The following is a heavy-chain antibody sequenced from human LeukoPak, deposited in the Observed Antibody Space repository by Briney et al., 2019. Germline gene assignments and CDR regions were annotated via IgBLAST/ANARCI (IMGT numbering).Heavy chain of an antibody. CDR2: ISGSGGST. CDR1: GGSISSYY. V-gene: IGHV3-23*01. CDR3: AKPIL. J-gene: IGHJ4*02. Sequence: ETLSLTCTVSGGSISSYYWSWIRQAPGKRLEWVSAISGSGGSTYYADSVKGRFTISRDNSKNTLYLQMNSLRAEDTAVYYCAKPILGGQGTLVTVSS.